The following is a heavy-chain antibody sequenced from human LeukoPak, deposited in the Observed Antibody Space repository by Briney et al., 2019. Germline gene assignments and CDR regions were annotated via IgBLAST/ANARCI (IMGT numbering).Heavy chain of an antibody. Sequence: SQTLSLTSTLSAGSISSYYCSWIRQPPGKGLEWIGYIYYSGSTNYNPSLKSRVSISVDASKNQFSLKLSSVTAADTAVYYCARGASYGDYKLWGQGTLVTVSS. CDR1: AGSISSYY. CDR3: ARGASYGDYKL. J-gene: IGHJ4*02. V-gene: IGHV4-59*01. D-gene: IGHD4-17*01. CDR2: IYYSGST.